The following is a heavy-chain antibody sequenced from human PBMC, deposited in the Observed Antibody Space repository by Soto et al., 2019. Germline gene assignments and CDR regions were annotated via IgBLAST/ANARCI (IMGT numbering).Heavy chain of an antibody. V-gene: IGHV3-23*01. J-gene: IGHJ4*02. Sequence: GESLKISCAASGFTFSSYAMSWVRQAPGKGLEWVSAISGSGGSTYYADSVKGRFTISRDNSKNTLYLQMNSLRAEDTAVYYCAKSRLKEDIVVVVAAGDFYFDYWGQGTLVTVSS. CDR1: GFTFSSYA. D-gene: IGHD2-15*01. CDR3: AKSRLKEDIVVVVAAGDFYFDY. CDR2: ISGSGGST.